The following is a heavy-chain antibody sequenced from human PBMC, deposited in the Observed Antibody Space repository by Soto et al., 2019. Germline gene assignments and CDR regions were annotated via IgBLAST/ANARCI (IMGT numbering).Heavy chain of an antibody. CDR3: ARLYCRGGSCYSGDAFDI. J-gene: IGHJ3*02. CDR2: INTDDSNS. Sequence: GGSLRLSCADSGFAFNKYWMHWFRQVPGKGLEWVSHINTDDSNSHYADSVKGRFTISRDNSRNTLDLHMTSLRVEDTAVYYCARLYCRGGSCYSGDAFDIWGPGTIVTVS. D-gene: IGHD2-15*01. V-gene: IGHV3-74*01. CDR1: GFAFNKYW.